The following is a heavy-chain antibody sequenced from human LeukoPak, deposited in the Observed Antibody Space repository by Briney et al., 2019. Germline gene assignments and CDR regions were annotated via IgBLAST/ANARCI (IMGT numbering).Heavy chain of an antibody. D-gene: IGHD5-18*01. V-gene: IGHV3-9*01. CDR2: ISWNSGSI. J-gene: IGHJ3*02. Sequence: LSLTCTVSGGSISSYYWSWIRQPPGKGLEWVSGISWNSGSIGYADSVKGRFTVSRDNAKNTLYLEMNSLRAEDTAVYRCSTYSYGVGNDFDIWGQGTVVTVSS. CDR3: STYSYGVGNDFDI. CDR1: GGSISSYY.